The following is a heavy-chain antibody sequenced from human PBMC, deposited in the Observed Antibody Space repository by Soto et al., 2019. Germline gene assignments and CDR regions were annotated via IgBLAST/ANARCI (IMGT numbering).Heavy chain of an antibody. J-gene: IGHJ5*02. CDR2: IYYSGST. CDR1: GGSISSSSYY. Sequence: SETLSLTCTVSGGSISSSSYYWGWIRQPPGKGLEWIGSIYYSGSTYYNPSLKSRVTISVDTSKNQFSLKLSSVTAADTAVYYCARHVSGRDTAMVNWFDPWGQGP. CDR3: ARHVSGRDTAMVNWFDP. V-gene: IGHV4-39*01. D-gene: IGHD5-18*01.